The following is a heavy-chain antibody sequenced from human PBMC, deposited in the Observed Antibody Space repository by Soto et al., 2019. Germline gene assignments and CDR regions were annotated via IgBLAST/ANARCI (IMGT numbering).Heavy chain of an antibody. Sequence: GGSLRLSCAASGFTFTYYAMTWVRQAPGKGLEWVSTISGSSISTYYADSVKGRFTISRDNSKNTLYLQMNSLRAEDSAIYYCAKHIVATFYFDHWGQGALVTVSS. CDR2: ISGSSIST. D-gene: IGHD5-12*01. CDR1: GFTFTYYA. J-gene: IGHJ4*02. CDR3: AKHIVATFYFDH. V-gene: IGHV3-23*01.